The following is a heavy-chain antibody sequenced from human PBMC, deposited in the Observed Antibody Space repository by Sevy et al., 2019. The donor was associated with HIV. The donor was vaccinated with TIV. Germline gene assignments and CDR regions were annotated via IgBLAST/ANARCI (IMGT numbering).Heavy chain of an antibody. CDR1: AFSLSNYY. J-gene: IGHJ3*02. Sequence: GWSLRLSCAASAFSLSNYYMTWVRQAPGKGLEWVANIKQGGNEQFYLESVKGRFTISRDDSKNSVYLQMTSLRAEDTAVYYCAREGVIYDDDGRDFDDAFDIWGHGTMVTVSS. D-gene: IGHD2-21*01. V-gene: IGHV3-7*01. CDR3: AREGVIYDDDGRDFDDAFDI. CDR2: IKQGGNEQ.